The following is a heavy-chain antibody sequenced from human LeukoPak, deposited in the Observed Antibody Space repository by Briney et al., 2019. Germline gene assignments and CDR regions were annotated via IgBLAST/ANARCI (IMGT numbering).Heavy chain of an antibody. CDR1: GFTFSSYS. CDR2: ISGSGGST. Sequence: GGSLRLSCAASGFTFSSYSMNWVRQAPGKGLEWVSAISGSGGSTYYADSVKGRFTISRDNSKNTLYLQMNSLRAEDTAVYYCAKGVVPAAISNWFDPWGQGTLVTVSS. V-gene: IGHV3-23*01. D-gene: IGHD2-2*01. CDR3: AKGVVPAAISNWFDP. J-gene: IGHJ5*02.